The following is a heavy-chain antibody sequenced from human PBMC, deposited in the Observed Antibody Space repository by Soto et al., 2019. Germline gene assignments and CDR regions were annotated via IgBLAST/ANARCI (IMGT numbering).Heavy chain of an antibody. CDR3: AREGRSSNWDNWLSDL. CDR2: IGTGGDT. V-gene: IGHV3-13*01. Sequence: GGSLRLSCSAYGFTFSFYDMHWVLQSTGKRLEWVSAIGTGGDTYYSDSGKDRFTISRENAKNCLYLQMNNLGAGDTAVYYCAREGRSSNWDNWLSDLWGRGTLAPASS. D-gene: IGHD6-13*01. J-gene: IGHJ2*01. CDR1: GFTFSFYD.